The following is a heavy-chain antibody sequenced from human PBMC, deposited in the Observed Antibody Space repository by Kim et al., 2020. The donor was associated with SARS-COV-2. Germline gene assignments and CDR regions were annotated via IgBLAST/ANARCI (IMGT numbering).Heavy chain of an antibody. V-gene: IGHV1-3*01. J-gene: IGHJ5*02. Sequence: ASVKVSCKASGYTFTSYAMHWVRQAPGQRLEWMGWINAGNGNTKYSQKFQGRVTITRDTSASTAYMELSSLRSEDTAVYYCARDHDYGDYLNWFDPWGQGTLVTVSS. CDR3: ARDHDYGDYLNWFDP. D-gene: IGHD4-17*01. CDR1: GYTFTSYA. CDR2: INAGNGNT.